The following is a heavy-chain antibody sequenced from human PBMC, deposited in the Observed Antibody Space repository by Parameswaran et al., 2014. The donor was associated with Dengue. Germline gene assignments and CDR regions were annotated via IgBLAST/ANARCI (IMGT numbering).Heavy chain of an antibody. CDR2: ISAYNGNT. D-gene: IGHD3-22*01. Sequence: WVRQAPGQGLEWMGWISAYNGNTNYAQKLQGRVTMTTDTSTSTAYMELRSLRSDDTAVYYCASSSGYYYGEIWGQGTMVTVSS. J-gene: IGHJ3*02. CDR3: ASSSGYYYGEI. V-gene: IGHV1-18*01.